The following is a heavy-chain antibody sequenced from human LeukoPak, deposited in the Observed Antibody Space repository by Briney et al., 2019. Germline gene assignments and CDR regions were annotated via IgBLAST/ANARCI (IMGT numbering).Heavy chain of an antibody. V-gene: IGHV3-21*01. J-gene: IGHJ5*02. D-gene: IGHD5-12*01. CDR2: ISSSSSDI. CDR1: GFTFSSYS. Sequence: GGSLRLSCAASGFTFSSYSMNWVRQAPGKGGEWVSYISSSSSDIYYADSVKGRVTIYRENDKNSLYVQMNRLRAEHPAVSYCARDDLDSGYQWYTWFDPWGQGTLVTVSS. CDR3: ARDDLDSGYQWYTWFDP.